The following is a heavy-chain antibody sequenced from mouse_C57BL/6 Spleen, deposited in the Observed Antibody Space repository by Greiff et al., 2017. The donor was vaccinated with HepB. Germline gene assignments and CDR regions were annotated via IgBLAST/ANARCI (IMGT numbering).Heavy chain of an antibody. Sequence: VQLQQPGAELVKPGASVKLSCKASGYTFTSYWMHWVKQRPGQGLEWIGMIHPNSGSTNYNEKFKSKATLTVDKSSSTAYMQLSSLTSEDSAVYYCARDGLGRAWFAYWGQGTLVTVSA. CDR3: ARDGLGRAWFAY. D-gene: IGHD4-1*01. CDR2: IHPNSGST. CDR1: GYTFTSYW. V-gene: IGHV1-64*01. J-gene: IGHJ3*01.